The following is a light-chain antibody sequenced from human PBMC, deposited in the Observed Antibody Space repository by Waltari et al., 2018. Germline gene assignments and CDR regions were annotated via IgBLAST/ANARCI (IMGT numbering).Light chain of an antibody. Sequence: QSVLTQPPSLSGAPGQRVTISCTGSSSNLGSGYDVHWYQQLPGTAPKLLIYGNNNRPAGVPDRVAGSRSGTSASLAITGLQAEDEADYYCQSYDNSLSGAWVFGGGTKLTVL. CDR3: QSYDNSLSGAWV. J-gene: IGLJ3*02. CDR2: GNN. V-gene: IGLV1-40*01. CDR1: SSNLGSGYD.